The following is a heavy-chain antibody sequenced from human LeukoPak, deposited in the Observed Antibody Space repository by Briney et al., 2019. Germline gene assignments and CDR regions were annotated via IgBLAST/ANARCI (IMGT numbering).Heavy chain of an antibody. J-gene: IGHJ6*02. D-gene: IGHD3-3*01. CDR1: SGSFSGYY. Sequence: SETLSLTCAVYSGSFSGYYWSWIRQPPGKGLEWIGEINHSGSTNYNPSLKSRVTISVDTSKNQLSLKLSSVTAADTAVYYCARGLDFWSGYYKNYGMDVWGQGTTVTVSS. V-gene: IGHV4-34*01. CDR2: INHSGST. CDR3: ARGLDFWSGYYKNYGMDV.